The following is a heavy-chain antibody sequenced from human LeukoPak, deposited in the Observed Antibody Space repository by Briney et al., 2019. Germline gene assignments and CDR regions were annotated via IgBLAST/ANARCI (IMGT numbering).Heavy chain of an antibody. V-gene: IGHV1-3*01. D-gene: IGHD3-22*01. CDR2: INAGNGNT. CDR1: GYTFTSYA. CDR3: ARSYYYDSSGYYYYYYGMDV. Sequence: GASVKVSCKASGYTFTSYAMHWVRQAPGQRLEWMGWINAGNGNTKYSQKFQGRVTITRDTSASTAYMELSSLRSEDTAVYYCARSYYYDSSGYYYYYYGMDVWGQGTAVTVSS. J-gene: IGHJ6*02.